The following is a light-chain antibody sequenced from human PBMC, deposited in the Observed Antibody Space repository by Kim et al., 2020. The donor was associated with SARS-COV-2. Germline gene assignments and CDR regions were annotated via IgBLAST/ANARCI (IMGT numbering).Light chain of an antibody. J-gene: IGLJ2*01. CDR3: NSRDSNDYVV. CDR1: SLRSYY. V-gene: IGLV3-19*01. Sequence: SSELTQDPVVSVALGQTVRITCQGDSLRSYYATWYQQKPGQSPIVAIYGKNNRPSGIPDRFSGSSSRNTASLTITGTQAGDEADYYCNSRDSNDYVVFGG. CDR2: GKN.